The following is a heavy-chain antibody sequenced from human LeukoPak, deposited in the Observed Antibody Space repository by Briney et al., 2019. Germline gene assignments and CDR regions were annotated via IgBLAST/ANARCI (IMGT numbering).Heavy chain of an antibody. CDR1: GLTCSSYW. D-gene: IGHD3-22*01. V-gene: IGHV3-74*01. Sequence: GGSLRLSCAASGLTCSSYWMHWVRQVPGTGLVWVPRTSSDRGSTSYADSVKGRFTISRDNAKNTLYLQMNSLRAEETAVYYCARDTPRAYYYDSSGSREDYWGQGTLVTVSS. CDR3: ARDTPRAYYYDSSGSREDY. CDR2: TSSDRGST. J-gene: IGHJ4*02.